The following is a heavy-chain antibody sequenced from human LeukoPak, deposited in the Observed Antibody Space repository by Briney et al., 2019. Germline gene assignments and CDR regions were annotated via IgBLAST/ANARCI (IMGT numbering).Heavy chain of an antibody. V-gene: IGHV5-51*01. J-gene: IGHJ6*04. CDR2: IYPGDSST. CDR1: GYSFTSYW. D-gene: IGHD4-17*01. Sequence: GESLQISCKGSGYSFTSYWIAWVRQMPGKGLEWMGIIYPGDSSTTYSPSFRGQATISADKSITTAYLQWSSLEASDTAIYYCARHVGPGMPVTTELSSYYYYHGMDVWGKGTTVTVSS. CDR3: ARHVGPGMPVTTELSSYYYYHGMDV.